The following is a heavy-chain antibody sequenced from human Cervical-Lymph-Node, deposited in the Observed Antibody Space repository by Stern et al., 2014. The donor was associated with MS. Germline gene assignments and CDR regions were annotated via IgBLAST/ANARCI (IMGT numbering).Heavy chain of an antibody. CDR2: ISHSGDT. V-gene: IGHV4-59*08. Sequence: VHLVESGPGLVKPSETLSLTCAVSGGSISSRYWGWIRQPPGKGLEWIGLISHSGDTKYNPSLKSRVTISLDTSKNQFPLKVTSGTAADMAVYYCARLSTAVDFWGQGTLVTVSS. CDR1: GGSISSRY. J-gene: IGHJ4*02. CDR3: ARLSTAVDF.